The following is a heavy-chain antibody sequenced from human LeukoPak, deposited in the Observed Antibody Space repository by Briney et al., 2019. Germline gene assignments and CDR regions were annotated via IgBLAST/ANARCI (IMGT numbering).Heavy chain of an antibody. CDR3: AFRPVAFCGGGCYPYYFDH. J-gene: IGHJ4*02. D-gene: IGHD2-21*02. Sequence: GGSLRLSCAVSGFTFSNYGMSWVRQAPGKGLEWVSGISAGGHTTYYADSLKGRFTVSRDNSKNTLYLQMNTLRAEDTAVYYCAFRPVAFCGGGCYPYYFDHRGQGTLVTVSS. CDR2: ISAGGHTT. CDR1: GFTFSNYG. V-gene: IGHV3-23*01.